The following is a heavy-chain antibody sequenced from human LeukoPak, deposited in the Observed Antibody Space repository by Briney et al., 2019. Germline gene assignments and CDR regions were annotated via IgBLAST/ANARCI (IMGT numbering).Heavy chain of an antibody. CDR3: AKDPGDLGYFDY. J-gene: IGHJ4*02. CDR1: GFSFSSFW. D-gene: IGHD7-27*01. Sequence: SGGSLRLSCAASGFSFSSFWMHWVRQAPGKGLVWVSGIKSDGAGTSYVDSVKGRFTISRDNSKNTLYLQMSSLRGEDTAVYYCAKDPGDLGYFDYWGQGTLVTVSS. V-gene: IGHV3-74*01. CDR2: IKSDGAGT.